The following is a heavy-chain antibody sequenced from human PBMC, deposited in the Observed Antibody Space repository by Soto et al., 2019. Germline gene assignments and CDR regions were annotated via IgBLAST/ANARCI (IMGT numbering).Heavy chain of an antibody. CDR3: ARDKMIDDYGLGTYDY. V-gene: IGHV1-18*04. Sequence: ASVKVSCKASGYSFTDYHIHWVRQAPGQGLEWMGWISGYNGKTKYAQTLQGRVTMTADTSTSTVYMELRGLRSDDTAVYFCARDKMIDDYGLGTYDYWGQGTTVTVSS. D-gene: IGHD3-10*01. CDR1: GYSFTDYH. J-gene: IGHJ4*02. CDR2: ISGYNGKT.